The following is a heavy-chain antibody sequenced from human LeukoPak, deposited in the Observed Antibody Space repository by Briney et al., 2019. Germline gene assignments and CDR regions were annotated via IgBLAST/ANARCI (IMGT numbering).Heavy chain of an antibody. J-gene: IGHJ4*02. CDR2: INPNSGGT. Sequence: ASVKVSCKASGYTFTGYYMHWVRQAPGQGLEWMGWINPNSGGTNYAQKFQGRVTMTRDTSISTAYVELSRLRSDDTAVYYCARGTGEGYTYGRYYFDYWGQGTLVTVSS. CDR3: ARGTGEGYTYGRYYFDY. CDR1: GYTFTGYY. V-gene: IGHV1-2*02. D-gene: IGHD5-18*01.